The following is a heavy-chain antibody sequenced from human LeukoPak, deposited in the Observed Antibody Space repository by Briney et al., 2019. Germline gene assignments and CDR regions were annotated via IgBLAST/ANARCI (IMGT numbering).Heavy chain of an antibody. CDR3: ARVHPVAIFGVVTNGGAFDI. V-gene: IGHV1-18*01. CDR1: GGTFSSYA. Sequence: ASVKVSCKASGGTFSSYAISWVRQAPGQGLEWMGWISAYNGNTNYAQKLQGRVTMTTDTSTSTAYMELRSLRSDDTAVYYCARVHPVAIFGVVTNGGAFDIWGQGTMVTVSS. D-gene: IGHD3-3*01. J-gene: IGHJ3*02. CDR2: ISAYNGNT.